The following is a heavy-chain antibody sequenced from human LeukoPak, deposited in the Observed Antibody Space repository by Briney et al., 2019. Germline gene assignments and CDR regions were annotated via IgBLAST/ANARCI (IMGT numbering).Heavy chain of an antibody. J-gene: IGHJ6*03. D-gene: IGHD5-18*01. V-gene: IGHV4-4*07. CDR3: ARVNRGYSSGYGGYHYYYMDV. CDR2: IYSSGST. Sequence: SETLSLTCTVSGGSIIDFYWSWMRQPAGKGLEWIGRIYSSGSTNYSPSLKSRVTISLDKSKKQFSLKLTSVTAADTAMYYCARVNRGYSSGYGGYHYYYMDVWGRGTAGTVS. CDR1: GGSIIDFY.